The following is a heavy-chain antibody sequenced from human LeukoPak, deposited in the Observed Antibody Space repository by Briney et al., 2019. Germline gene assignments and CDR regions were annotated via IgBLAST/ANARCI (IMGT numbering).Heavy chain of an antibody. V-gene: IGHV3-23*01. CDR3: ARGQYASGAFDF. J-gene: IGHJ3*01. Sequence: PSETLSLTCAVYGGSFSGYYWSWVRQAPGKGLEWVSAISGSGGSTYYADSVKGRFTISRDNAKNTLYLQMNSLRAEDTAVYYCARGQYASGAFDFWGQGTMVTVSS. CDR1: GGSFSGYY. CDR2: ISGSGGST.